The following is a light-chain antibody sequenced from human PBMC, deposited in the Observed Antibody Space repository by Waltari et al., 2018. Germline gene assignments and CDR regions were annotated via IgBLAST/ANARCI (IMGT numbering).Light chain of an antibody. Sequence: DIVMTQSPDFLAVSLGERATINCKSSQSVLYSANNKDYLAWYQQEPGQPPKLLIYWDASRESGVPDRFSGSGSGTDFTLTISSLQAEDVAVYYCQQYYGVPLTFGGGTKVEIK. J-gene: IGKJ4*01. CDR1: QSVLYSANNKDY. V-gene: IGKV4-1*01. CDR2: WDA. CDR3: QQYYGVPLT.